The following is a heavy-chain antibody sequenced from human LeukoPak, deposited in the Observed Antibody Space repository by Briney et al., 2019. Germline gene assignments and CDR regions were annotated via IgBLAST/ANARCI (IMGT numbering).Heavy chain of an antibody. V-gene: IGHV3-23*01. CDR2: ISASGGET. J-gene: IGHJ5*02. CDR3: ANRGTTGS. CDR1: GFTFTRYA. Sequence: GGSLRPSCVSSGSGFTFTRYALSWVRQAPGKGLQWVATISASGGETNYADSVKGRFTISRDNSNYILYLQMNSLTDADTAVYYCANRGTTGSWGQGTLVAVSS. D-gene: IGHD1-1*01.